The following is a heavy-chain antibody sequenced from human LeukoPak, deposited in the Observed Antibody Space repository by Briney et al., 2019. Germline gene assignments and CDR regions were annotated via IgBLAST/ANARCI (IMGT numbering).Heavy chain of an antibody. CDR1: GGSFSGNY. CDR3: ARIRCSPADDSCHNY. Sequence: SETLSLTCGVRGGSFSGNYWCWGRQSLGKGLGWVCHIYQTRYTPYNPYLKCRVTIWAATSVTQLSLTVTSATAADTAIYYCARIRCSPADDSCHNYWGRGTLVTVSS. J-gene: IGHJ4*02. V-gene: IGHV4-34*01. CDR2: IYQTRYT. D-gene: IGHD2-15*01.